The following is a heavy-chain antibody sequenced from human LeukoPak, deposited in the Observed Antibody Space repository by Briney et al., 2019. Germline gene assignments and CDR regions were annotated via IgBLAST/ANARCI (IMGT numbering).Heavy chain of an antibody. Sequence: SVKVSCKASGGTFSSYAISWVRQAPGQGLEWMGRIIPILGIANYAQKFQGRVTITADKSTSTAHMELSSLRSEDTAVYYCARDLGYNWNYWFDPWGQGTLVTVSS. V-gene: IGHV1-69*04. CDR2: IIPILGIA. CDR3: ARDLGYNWNYWFDP. CDR1: GGTFSSYA. D-gene: IGHD1-7*01. J-gene: IGHJ5*02.